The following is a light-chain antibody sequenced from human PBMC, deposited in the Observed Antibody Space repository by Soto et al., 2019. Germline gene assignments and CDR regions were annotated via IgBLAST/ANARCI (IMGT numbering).Light chain of an antibody. CDR2: GAS. J-gene: IGKJ2*01. CDR3: QQYGDSPPMYT. CDR1: QSISSTY. Sequence: EIVATQSPGPLPLSPGERATLSCRASQSISSTYLARYQPKRGQAPRLLIYGASSRATGIPDRFSGSGSGTDFTLTIHRLEPEDFAVYYCQQYGDSPPMYTFGQGTKLEIK. V-gene: IGKV3-20*01.